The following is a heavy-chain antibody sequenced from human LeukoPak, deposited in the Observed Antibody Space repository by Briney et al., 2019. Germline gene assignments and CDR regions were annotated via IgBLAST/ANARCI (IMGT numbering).Heavy chain of an antibody. Sequence: ASVKVSCKASGYTFSGYYMHWVRQAPGQGLEWMGWINPNSGGTNYAQKFQGRVTMTRDTSISTAYMELSRLRSDDTAVYYCARGRRTAAAGLDYWGQGTLVTVSS. J-gene: IGHJ4*02. CDR1: GYTFSGYY. CDR3: ARGRRTAAAGLDY. D-gene: IGHD6-13*01. CDR2: INPNSGGT. V-gene: IGHV1-2*02.